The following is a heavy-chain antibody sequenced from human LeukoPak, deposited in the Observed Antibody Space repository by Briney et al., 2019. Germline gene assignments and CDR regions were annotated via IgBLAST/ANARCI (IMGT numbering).Heavy chain of an antibody. CDR1: GGSISSYY. J-gene: IGHJ4*02. CDR2: IYTSGNI. CDR3: ARDAYYYGSGSYRQDY. D-gene: IGHD3-10*01. V-gene: IGHV4-4*07. Sequence: PSETLSLTCTVSGGSISSYYWSWIRQPAGKGLEWIGRIYTSGNINYNPSLKSRVSISIDTSKNQFSLKLSSVTAADTAVYYCARDAYYYGSGSYRQDYWGQGTLVTVSS.